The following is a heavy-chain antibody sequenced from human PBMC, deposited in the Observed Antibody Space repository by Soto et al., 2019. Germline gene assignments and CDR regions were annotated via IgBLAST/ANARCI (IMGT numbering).Heavy chain of an antibody. Sequence: SETLSLTCTVSGGSMISYYWSWIRQPPGKGLEWVGYIYYGGSTSYNPSLKSRVTISLEASKSQFSLRLNSVTAADTAVYYCARLGAYYQSLGPWGPGTLVTVSS. CDR2: IYYGGST. V-gene: IGHV4-59*08. D-gene: IGHD2-21*01. J-gene: IGHJ5*02. CDR3: ARLGAYYQSLGP. CDR1: GGSMISYY.